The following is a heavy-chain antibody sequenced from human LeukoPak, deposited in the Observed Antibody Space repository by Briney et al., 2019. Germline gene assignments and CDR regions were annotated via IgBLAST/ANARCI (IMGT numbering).Heavy chain of an antibody. Sequence: GGSLRLSCAASGFTFSSYSMNWVRQAPGKGLEWVSSISSSSSYIYYADSVKGRFTISRDNAENSLYLQMNSLRAEDTAVYYCARSLGYCSGGSCYDHDAFDIWGQGTMVTVSS. CDR2: ISSSSSYI. V-gene: IGHV3-21*01. D-gene: IGHD2-15*01. CDR3: ARSLGYCSGGSCYDHDAFDI. J-gene: IGHJ3*02. CDR1: GFTFSSYS.